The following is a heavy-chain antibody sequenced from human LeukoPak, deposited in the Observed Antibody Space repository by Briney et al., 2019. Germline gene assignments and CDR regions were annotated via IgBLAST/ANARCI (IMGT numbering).Heavy chain of an antibody. Sequence: PGGSLRLSCSAYGFSFTSYAMNWVRQAPGKGLEWVSSITTGSSYIYYADSVRGRFSVSRDNAKNSLYLQMNSLRAEDTAVYYCARVEATTARSYYYYYMDVWGKGTTVTVSS. D-gene: IGHD1-1*01. J-gene: IGHJ6*03. CDR2: ITTGSSYI. CDR1: GFSFTSYA. V-gene: IGHV3-21*06. CDR3: ARVEATTARSYYYYYMDV.